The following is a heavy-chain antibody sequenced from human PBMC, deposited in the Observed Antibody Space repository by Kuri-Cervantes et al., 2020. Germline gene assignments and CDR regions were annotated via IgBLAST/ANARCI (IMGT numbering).Heavy chain of an antibody. Sequence: SETLSLTCTVSGGSISSGDYYWSWIRQPPGKGLEWIGYIYYSGSTYYNPSLKGRVTISTDGSKNQFSLKLSSVIAADTAVYYCARLNIYSTGLYNLFTVGWFDPWGQGTVVTVSS. CDR1: GGSISSGDYY. CDR3: ARLNIYSTGLYNLFTVGWFDP. D-gene: IGHD2-8*02. CDR2: IYYSGST. J-gene: IGHJ5*02. V-gene: IGHV4-30-4*02.